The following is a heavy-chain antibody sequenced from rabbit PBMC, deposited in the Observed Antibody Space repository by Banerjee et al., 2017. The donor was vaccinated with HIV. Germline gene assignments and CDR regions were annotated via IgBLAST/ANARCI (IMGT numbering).Heavy chain of an antibody. Sequence: QEQLEESGGGLVKPEGSLTLTCTASGFSFSSGYDMCWVRQAPGKGLEWIGGIVTGGGGSTAYASWAKGRFTISKSSSTTVPLQMPSLTAADTATYFCARDIGSSGWYSFNLWGPGTLVTVS. J-gene: IGHJ4*01. CDR3: ARDIGSSGWYSFNL. D-gene: IGHD1-1*01. CDR2: IVTGGGGST. V-gene: IGHV1S45*01. CDR1: GFSFSSGYD.